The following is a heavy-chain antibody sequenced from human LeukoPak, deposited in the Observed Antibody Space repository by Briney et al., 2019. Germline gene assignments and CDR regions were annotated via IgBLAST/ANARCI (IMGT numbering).Heavy chain of an antibody. D-gene: IGHD6-13*01. Sequence: PSETLSLTCTVSGGSISSGGYYWSWIRQPPGKGLEWIGYIYHSGSTNYNPSLKSRVTISVDTSKNQFSLKLSSVTAADTAVYYCAREETHSSSDAFDIWGQGTMVTVSS. CDR3: AREETHSSSDAFDI. J-gene: IGHJ3*02. CDR2: IYHSGST. V-gene: IGHV4-61*08. CDR1: GGSISSGGYY.